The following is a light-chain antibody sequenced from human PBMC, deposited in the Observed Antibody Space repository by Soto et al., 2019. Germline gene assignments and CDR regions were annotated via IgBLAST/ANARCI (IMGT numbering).Light chain of an antibody. Sequence: IVMTQSPATLSVSPWERATLSCRASQSVSSSLAWYQQKPGQAPRLLIYGASTRATGIPARFSGSGSGTEFTLTISSLQSEDFAVYYCQQYNNWWTFGQGTKVDI. J-gene: IGKJ1*01. CDR3: QQYNNWWT. CDR2: GAS. CDR1: QSVSSS. V-gene: IGKV3-15*01.